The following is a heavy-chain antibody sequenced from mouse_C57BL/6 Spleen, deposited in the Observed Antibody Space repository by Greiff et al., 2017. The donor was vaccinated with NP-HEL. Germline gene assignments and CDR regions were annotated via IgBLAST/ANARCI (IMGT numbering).Heavy chain of an antibody. J-gene: IGHJ3*01. V-gene: IGHV14-1*01. CDR3: TTGDRSGYWFAY. CDR2: IDPEDGDT. CDR1: GFNIKDYY. D-gene: IGHD3-2*02. Sequence: EVQLQQSGAELVRPGASVKLSCTASGFNIKDYYMHWVKQRPEQGLEWIGRIDPEDGDTEYAPKFQGKATMTADTSSNTAYLQLSSLTSEDTAVYYCTTGDRSGYWFAYWGQGTLVTVSA.